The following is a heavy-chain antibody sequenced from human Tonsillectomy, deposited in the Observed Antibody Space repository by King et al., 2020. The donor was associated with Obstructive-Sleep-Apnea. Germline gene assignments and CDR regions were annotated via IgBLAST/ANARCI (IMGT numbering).Heavy chain of an antibody. CDR2: IKQDGGKI. D-gene: IGHD3-9*01. Sequence: EVQLVESGGGLVQPGGSLRLSCAASGFTFSTYWMNWVRQAPGKGLEWVASIKQDGGKIYYGDSVKGRFTISRGNAENSLYLQMNSLRAEDTAVYYCARGDWSFDFWRQGTLVTVSS. V-gene: IGHV3-7*01. CDR1: GFTFSTYW. J-gene: IGHJ4*02. CDR3: ARGDWSFDF.